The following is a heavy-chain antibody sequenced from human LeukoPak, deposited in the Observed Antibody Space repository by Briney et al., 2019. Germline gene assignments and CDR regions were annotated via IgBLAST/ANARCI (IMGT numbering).Heavy chain of an antibody. D-gene: IGHD2-2*01. CDR1: GFTFSRYS. CDR2: ISSTSNII. J-gene: IGHJ4*02. V-gene: IGHV3-48*01. CDR3: ARAVAYCSSTGCYANFYFDY. Sequence: PGGSLRLSCVASGFTFSRYSMNWVCQAPGKGLEWVSYISSTSNIIYYADSVKGRFTISRDNAKNSLYLQMNSLRAEDTAVFYCARAVAYCSSTGCYANFYFDYWGQGALVTVSS.